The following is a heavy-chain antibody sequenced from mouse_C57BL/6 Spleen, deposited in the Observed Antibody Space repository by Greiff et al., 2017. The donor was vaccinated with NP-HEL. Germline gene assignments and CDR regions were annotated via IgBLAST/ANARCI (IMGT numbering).Heavy chain of an antibody. CDR1: GYTFTSYD. CDR3: ARNGYYVWFAY. CDR2: IYPRDGST. Sequence: QVQLKQSGPELVKPGASVKLSCKASGYTFTSYDINWVKQRPGQGLEWIGWIYPRDGSTKYNEKFKGKATLTVDTSSSTAYMELHSLTSEDSAVYFCARNGYYVWFAYWGQGTLVTVSA. D-gene: IGHD2-3*01. J-gene: IGHJ3*01. V-gene: IGHV1-85*01.